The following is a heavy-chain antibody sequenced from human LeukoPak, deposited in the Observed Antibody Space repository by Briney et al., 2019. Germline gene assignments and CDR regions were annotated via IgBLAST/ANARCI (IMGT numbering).Heavy chain of an antibody. CDR2: ISSSAGTT. CDR3: ARQQQQLWYD. V-gene: IGHV3-48*04. J-gene: IGHJ4*02. D-gene: IGHD5-18*01. Sequence: GGSLRLSCAASGFTFSSYGMHWVRQAPGKGLEWVSYISSSAGTTYYADSVKGRFTISRDNAKNSLYLQMNSLRAEDTAVYFCARQQQQLWYDWGQGTLVTVSS. CDR1: GFTFSSYG.